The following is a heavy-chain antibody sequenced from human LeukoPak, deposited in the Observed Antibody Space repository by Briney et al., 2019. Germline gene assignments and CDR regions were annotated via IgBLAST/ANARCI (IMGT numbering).Heavy chain of an antibody. CDR3: ARPIRGSYVEDAFDM. V-gene: IGHV1-2*02. Sequence: ASVKVSCKASGYTFTDYYIHWARQAPGQGLEWMAWISPNSGGTKCTQKFQGRVTTTRDTSVSTAYMELGRLRSDDTAVYYCARPIRGSYVEDAFDMWGQGTMVTVSA. CDR2: ISPNSGGT. CDR1: GYTFTDYY. J-gene: IGHJ3*02. D-gene: IGHD1-26*01.